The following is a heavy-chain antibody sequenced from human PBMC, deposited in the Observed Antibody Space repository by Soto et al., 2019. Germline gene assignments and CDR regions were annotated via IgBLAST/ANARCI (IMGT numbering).Heavy chain of an antibody. CDR2: IHGDGGKI. CDR1: GFMFSAYW. D-gene: IGHD5-18*01. Sequence: GGSLRLSCAASGFMFSAYWMSWGRQAPGKGLEWVANIHGDGGKIYYVDSVKGRFTISRDNAKRALYLQMNSLRAEDTAVYYFAGDFYGGYTYGPGDYWGQGALVTVSS. V-gene: IGHV3-7*01. J-gene: IGHJ4*02. CDR3: AGDFYGGYTYGPGDY.